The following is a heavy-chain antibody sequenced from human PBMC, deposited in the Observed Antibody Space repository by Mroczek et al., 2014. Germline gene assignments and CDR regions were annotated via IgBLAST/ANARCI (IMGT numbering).Heavy chain of an antibody. J-gene: IGHJ4*02. CDR3: ARTIRILEWTVVYFDY. Sequence: QVQLQQWGAGLLKPSETLSLTCAVYGGSFSGYYWSWIRQPPGKGLEWIGEINHSGSTNYNPSLKSRVTISVDTSKNQFSLKLSSVTAADTAVYYCARTIRILEWTVVYFDYWGQGTLVTVSS. CDR1: GGSFSGYY. CDR2: INHSGST. V-gene: IGHV4-34*01. D-gene: IGHD3-3*01.